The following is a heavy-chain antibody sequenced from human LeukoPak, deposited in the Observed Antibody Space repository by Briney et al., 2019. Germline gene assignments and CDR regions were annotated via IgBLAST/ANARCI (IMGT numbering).Heavy chain of an antibody. CDR2: ISAYNGNT. J-gene: IGHJ6*02. D-gene: IGHD2-15*01. CDR1: GYTFTSYG. CDR3: ARRGGSGLVGYYYYYYGMDV. Sequence: GASVKVSCKASGYTFTSYGISWVRQAPGQGLEWMGWISAYNGNTNYAQKLQGRVTMTTDTSTSTAYMELRSLRSDDTAVYYCARRGGSGLVGYYYYYYGMDVWGQGTTVTVSS. V-gene: IGHV1-18*01.